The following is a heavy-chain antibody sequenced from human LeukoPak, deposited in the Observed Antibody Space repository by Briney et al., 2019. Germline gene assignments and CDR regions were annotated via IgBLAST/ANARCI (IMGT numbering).Heavy chain of an antibody. V-gene: IGHV3-9*01. CDR2: ISWNSGSI. J-gene: IGHJ4*02. CDR3: ARLMVDFDY. CDR1: GFSLDDYA. Sequence: GGSLRLSCAASGFSLDDYAMHWVRQAPGKGLEWVSGISWNSGSIGYADSVKGRVTISRDNAKNSLYLQMNSLRAEDTAVYYCARLMVDFDYWGQGTLVTVSS. D-gene: IGHD2-8*01.